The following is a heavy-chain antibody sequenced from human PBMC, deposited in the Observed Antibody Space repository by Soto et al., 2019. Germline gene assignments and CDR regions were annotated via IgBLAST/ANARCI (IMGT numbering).Heavy chain of an antibody. CDR3: ARVGRSSWYLAPSYYFDY. CDR2: ISAYNGNT. D-gene: IGHD6-13*01. V-gene: IGHV1-18*01. CDR1: GYTFTSYG. J-gene: IGHJ4*02. Sequence: QVQLVRSGAEVKKPGASVKVSCKASGYTFTSYGISWVRQAPGQGLEWMGWISAYNGNTNYAQKLQGRVTMTTDTSTSTAYMELRSLRSDDTAVYYCARVGRSSWYLAPSYYFDYWGQGTLVTVSS.